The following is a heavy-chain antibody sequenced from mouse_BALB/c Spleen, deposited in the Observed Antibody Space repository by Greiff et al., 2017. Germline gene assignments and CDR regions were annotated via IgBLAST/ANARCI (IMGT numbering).Heavy chain of an antibody. D-gene: IGHD1-1*01. Sequence: EVKLVESGGGLVQPGGSRKLSCAASGFTFSSFGMHWVRQAPEKGLEWVAYISSGSSTIYYADTVKGRFTISRDNPKNTLFLQMTSLRSEDTAMYYCARSRTTVVATDAMDYWGQGTSVTVSS. CDR2: ISSGSSTI. J-gene: IGHJ4*01. CDR1: GFTFSSFG. V-gene: IGHV5-17*02. CDR3: ARSRTTVVATDAMDY.